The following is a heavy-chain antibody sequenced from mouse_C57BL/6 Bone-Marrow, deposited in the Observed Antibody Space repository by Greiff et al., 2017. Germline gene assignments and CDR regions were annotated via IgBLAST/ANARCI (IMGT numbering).Heavy chain of an antibody. D-gene: IGHD1-1*01. CDR1: GFSLTSYG. CDR2: IWSGGST. V-gene: IGHV2-2*01. Sequence: QVQLKESGPGLVQPSQSLSITCTVSGFSLTSYGVHWVRQSPGKGLEWLGVIWSGGSTDYNAAFISRLSISKDNSKSQVFFKMNSLQADDTAIYYCARKHYYGTSFAYWGQGTLVTVSA. J-gene: IGHJ3*01. CDR3: ARKHYYGTSFAY.